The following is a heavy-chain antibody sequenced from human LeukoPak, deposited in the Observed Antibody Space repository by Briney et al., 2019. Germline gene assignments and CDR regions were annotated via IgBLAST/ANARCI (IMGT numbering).Heavy chain of an antibody. D-gene: IGHD3-22*01. Sequence: PSETLSLTCTVSGGSISSGDYYWSWIRQPPGKGLEWIGYIYYSGSTYYNPSLKSRVTISVDTSKNQFSLKLSSVTAADTAVYYCARGLLPLYYFDYWGQGTLVTVSS. J-gene: IGHJ4*02. V-gene: IGHV4-30-4*01. CDR1: GGSISSGDYY. CDR2: IYYSGST. CDR3: ARGLLPLYYFDY.